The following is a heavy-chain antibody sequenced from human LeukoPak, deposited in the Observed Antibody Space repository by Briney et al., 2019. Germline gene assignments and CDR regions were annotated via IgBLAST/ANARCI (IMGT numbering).Heavy chain of an antibody. CDR3: ATSPNYFDY. J-gene: IGHJ4*02. CDR1: GFTFSSYG. CDR2: ISSSGRTI. Sequence: GGSLRLSCVASGFTFSSYGMNWVRQAPGKGLEWVSYISSSGRTIYYADSVKGRFTISRDDAKNSLYLQMSSLRVEDTAVYYCATSPNYFDYWGQGTLVTVSS. V-gene: IGHV3-48*03.